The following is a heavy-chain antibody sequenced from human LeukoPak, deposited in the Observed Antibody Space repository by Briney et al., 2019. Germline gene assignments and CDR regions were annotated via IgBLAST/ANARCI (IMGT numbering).Heavy chain of an antibody. CDR2: INTGSSSI. V-gene: IGHV3-48*03. J-gene: IGHJ3*02. CDR1: GFSLSDYE. CDR3: ARSGDLLWFGELNAFDI. Sequence: GGSLRLSCTASGFSLSDYEINWVRQAPGKGLEWVSYINTGSSSIYYADSLKGRFTISRDDAKNPLYLQMNSLRAEDTAVYYCARSGDLLWFGELNAFDIWGQGTMVTVSS. D-gene: IGHD3-10*01.